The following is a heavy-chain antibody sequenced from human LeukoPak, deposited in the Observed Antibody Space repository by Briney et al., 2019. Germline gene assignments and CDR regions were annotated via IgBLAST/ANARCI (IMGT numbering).Heavy chain of an antibody. Sequence: GESLKISCKGSGYSFTSYWIGWVRQMPRKGLEWMGIIYPGDSDTRYSPSFQGQVTISADKSISTAYLQWSSLKASDTAMYYCARGAVAGTRSNWFDPWGQGTLVTVSS. J-gene: IGHJ5*02. V-gene: IGHV5-51*01. CDR2: IYPGDSDT. CDR3: ARGAVAGTRSNWFDP. CDR1: GYSFTSYW. D-gene: IGHD6-19*01.